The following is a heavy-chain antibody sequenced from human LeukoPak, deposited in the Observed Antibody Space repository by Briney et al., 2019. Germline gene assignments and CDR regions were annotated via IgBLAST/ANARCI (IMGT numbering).Heavy chain of an antibody. J-gene: IGHJ3*02. CDR1: GYTFTGYG. Sequence: ASVKVSCKASGYTFTGYGISWVRQAPGQGLEWMGWISAYNGNTNYAQKLQGRVTMTTDTSTSTAYMELRSLRSDDTAVYYCARVADYNGAFDIWGQGTMVTVSS. D-gene: IGHD4-11*01. CDR3: ARVADYNGAFDI. CDR2: ISAYNGNT. V-gene: IGHV1-18*01.